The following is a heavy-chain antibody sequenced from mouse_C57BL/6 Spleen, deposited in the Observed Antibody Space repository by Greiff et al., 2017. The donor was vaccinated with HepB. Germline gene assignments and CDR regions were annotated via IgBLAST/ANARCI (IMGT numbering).Heavy chain of an antibody. CDR3: ARNSYYYGCSYFDY. CDR1: GFSLTSYG. J-gene: IGHJ2*01. D-gene: IGHD1-1*01. Sequence: QVQLKESGPGLVQPSQSLSITCTVSGFSLTSYGVHWVRQSPGKGLEWLGIIWSGGSTDYNAAFISRLSIRKDNSKSQVFFKMNSLQADDTAIYYCARNSYYYGCSYFDYWGQGTTLTVSS. CDR2: IWSGGST. V-gene: IGHV2-2*01.